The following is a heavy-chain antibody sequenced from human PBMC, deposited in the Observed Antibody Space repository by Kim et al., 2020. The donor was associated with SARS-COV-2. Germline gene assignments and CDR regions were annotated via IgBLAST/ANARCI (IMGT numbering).Heavy chain of an antibody. CDR3: AKDRFMAIINHYSDY. V-gene: IGHV3-30*02. J-gene: IGHJ4*02. D-gene: IGHD2-2*02. Sequence: ADSVKGRVTISRDNSKNTLYLQMNSLRAEDTAVYYCAKDRFMAIINHYSDYWGQGTLVTVSS.